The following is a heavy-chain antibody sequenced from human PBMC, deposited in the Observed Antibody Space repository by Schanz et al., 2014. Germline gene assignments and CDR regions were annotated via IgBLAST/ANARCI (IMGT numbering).Heavy chain of an antibody. D-gene: IGHD4-17*01. CDR2: ISNSGTTI. J-gene: IGHJ4*02. V-gene: IGHV3-11*01. CDR3: ARETAYGGPQNY. CDR1: GFTFSDYY. Sequence: QGQLVESGGGVVQPGRSLRLSCAASGFTFSDYYMSWIRQAPGKGLEWVSYISNSGTTIYYADSVKGRFTISRDNAKNSLYLQMNSLRVEDTAVYCGARETAYGGPQNYWGQGTLVTVSS.